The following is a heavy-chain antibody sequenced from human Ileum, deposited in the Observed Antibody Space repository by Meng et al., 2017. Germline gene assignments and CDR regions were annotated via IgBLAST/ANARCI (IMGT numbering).Heavy chain of an antibody. D-gene: IGHD5/OR15-5a*01. CDR3: ARGNGVYEPPSY. CDR1: AASVCRGDYY. V-gene: IGHV4-31*03. Sequence: KPAPTRSPSCTVAAASVCRGDYYWCCFRQHPEKGLECIGFIYASGVTDYRSALSGRFTISLDTSKNQFSLSLNSITAADTAIYYCARGNGVYEPPSYWGQGTLVTVFS. CDR2: IYASGVT. J-gene: IGHJ4*02.